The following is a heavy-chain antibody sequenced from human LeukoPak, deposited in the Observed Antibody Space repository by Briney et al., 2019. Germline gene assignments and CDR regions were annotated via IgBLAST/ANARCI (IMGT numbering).Heavy chain of an antibody. CDR2: IRSKAYGGTT. CDR1: GFTFGDYA. Sequence: GGSLRLSCTASGFTFGDYAMSWVRQAPGKGLEWVGFIRSKAYGGTTEYAASVKGRFTISRDDSKSIAYLQMNSLKTEDTAVYYCTREELDSFDIRGQGTMVTVSS. J-gene: IGHJ3*02. D-gene: IGHD1-26*01. V-gene: IGHV3-49*04. CDR3: TREELDSFDI.